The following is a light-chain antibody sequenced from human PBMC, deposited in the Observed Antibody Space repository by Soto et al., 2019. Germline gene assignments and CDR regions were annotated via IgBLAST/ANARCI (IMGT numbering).Light chain of an antibody. Sequence: QSALTQPASVSGSPGQSITISCTGTSSDVGGYNYVSWYQQHPGKVLRLMIYDVSNRPSGVSDRFSGSQSGNTASLTISGLQTDDEADYYCSSFTSSDTQVFGSGTKVTV. J-gene: IGLJ1*01. CDR2: DVS. CDR3: SSFTSSDTQV. V-gene: IGLV2-14*03. CDR1: SSDVGGYNY.